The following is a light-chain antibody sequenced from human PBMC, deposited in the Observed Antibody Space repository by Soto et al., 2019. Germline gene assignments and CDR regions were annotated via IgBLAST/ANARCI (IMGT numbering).Light chain of an antibody. V-gene: IGLV2-14*01. CDR1: SSDVGGYDY. CDR2: DVS. CDR3: SSYTSSGTLV. J-gene: IGLJ1*01. Sequence: ALTQPASVSGSPGQSITISCTGTSSDVGGYDYVSWYQQPPGKAPKLMIYDVSNWPSGVSTRFSGSKSGNTASLTISGLQAEDEADYYCSSYTSSGTLVFGTGTKLTVL.